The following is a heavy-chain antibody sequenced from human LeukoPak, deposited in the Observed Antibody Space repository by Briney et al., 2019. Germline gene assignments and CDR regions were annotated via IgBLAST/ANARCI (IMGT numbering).Heavy chain of an antibody. Sequence: PGGSLRLSCATSGFTFSDYYMSWIRQAPGKGLEWVSYISVSGTTMYYADSVKGRFTISRGNAKNTLYLQMNSLSAEDTAVYYCARDRSGSQYYIDVWGKGTTVTVSS. D-gene: IGHD1-26*01. CDR3: ARDRSGSQYYIDV. CDR1: GFTFSDYY. V-gene: IGHV3-11*04. J-gene: IGHJ6*03. CDR2: ISVSGTTM.